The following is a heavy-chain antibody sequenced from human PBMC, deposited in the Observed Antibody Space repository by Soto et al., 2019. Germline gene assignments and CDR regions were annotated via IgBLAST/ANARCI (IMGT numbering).Heavy chain of an antibody. V-gene: IGHV4-38-2*01. CDR3: ARNTSGRNFDY. J-gene: IGHJ4*02. CDR1: NSSIYSHYY. Sequence: PXETLSLTCDVSNSSIYSHYYWCWIRQPPGKGLEWIASIYHSGSTHYNPSLKSRATISVDTSNNQFSLRLTSVTAEDTAVYYCARNTSGRNFDYWGQGTQVTVSS. CDR2: IYHSGST. D-gene: IGHD6-19*01.